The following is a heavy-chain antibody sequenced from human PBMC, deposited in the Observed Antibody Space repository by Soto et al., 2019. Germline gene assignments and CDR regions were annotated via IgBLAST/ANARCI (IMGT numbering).Heavy chain of an antibody. CDR2: IRSSGSTI. D-gene: IGHD6-13*01. CDR3: ARARSRNHFYYYGMDI. Sequence: QVQLVESGGGLVKPGGSLRLSCAASGFTFSDYYMSWIRQAPGNGLVWVSYIRSSGSTIYYADSVKGRFTISRDTAKNSLYLKMNSLRSVDTAVYYCARARSRNHFYYYGMDIWCQGTTVTVSS. V-gene: IGHV3-11*01. J-gene: IGHJ6*02. CDR1: GFTFSDYY.